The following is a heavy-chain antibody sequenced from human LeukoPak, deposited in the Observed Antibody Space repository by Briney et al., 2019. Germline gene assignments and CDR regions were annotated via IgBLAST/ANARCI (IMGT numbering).Heavy chain of an antibody. D-gene: IGHD5-18*01. J-gene: IGHJ3*02. CDR3: ARAKYSYASGDTFDI. V-gene: IGHV4-39*07. CDR2: IYYSGST. CDR1: GGSISSSSYY. Sequence: SETLSLTCTVSGGSISSSSYYWGWIRQPPGKGLEWIGSIYYSGSTYYNPSLKSRVTISVDTSKNQFSLKLSSVTAADTAVYYCARAKYSYASGDTFDIWGQGTMVTVSS.